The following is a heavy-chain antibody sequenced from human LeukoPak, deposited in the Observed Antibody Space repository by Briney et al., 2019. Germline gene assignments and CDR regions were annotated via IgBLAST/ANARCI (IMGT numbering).Heavy chain of an antibody. J-gene: IGHJ4*02. CDR3: ARDFIDDTQ. V-gene: IGHV3-48*01. D-gene: IGHD3-22*01. CDR2: ISNNGGSK. CDR1: GFTFSSYN. Sequence: GGSLRLSCAASGFTFSSYNMNWVRQAPGKGLEWVSYISNNGGSKYYADSVKGRFTISRDNAKNSLYLQMNSLRAEDTAVYYCARDFIDDTQWGQGTLVTVSS.